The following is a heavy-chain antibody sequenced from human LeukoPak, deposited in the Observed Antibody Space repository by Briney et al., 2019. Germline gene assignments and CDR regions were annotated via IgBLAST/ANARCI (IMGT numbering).Heavy chain of an antibody. Sequence: GRSLRLSCAASGFTFSDSGMYWVRQSPGKGLEWVALIWYDGSNKYYADSVKGRFTISRDNSKNTLYLQMNSLRAEDTAVYYCAKGRWVQPAGYLDFSDQGTLVTVSA. CDR3: AKGRWVQPAGYLDF. V-gene: IGHV3-33*06. J-gene: IGHJ4*02. D-gene: IGHD5-24*01. CDR2: IWYDGSNK. CDR1: GFTFSDSG.